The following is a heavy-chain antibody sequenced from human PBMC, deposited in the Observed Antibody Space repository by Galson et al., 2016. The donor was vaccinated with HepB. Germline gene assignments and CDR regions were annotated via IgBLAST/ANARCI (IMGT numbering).Heavy chain of an antibody. D-gene: IGHD3-9*01. CDR2: ISGSGGII. CDR3: ARLHFDTFPSPGY. CDR1: GFTLSSQS. Sequence: SLRLSCAVSGFTLSSQSMNWVRQAPGKGLEWVSYISGSGGIIFYADSVKGRFTISRDNAKNSVYLEMNSLRAEDTAVYYCARLHFDTFPSPGYWGQGTLVTVSS. V-gene: IGHV3-48*04. J-gene: IGHJ4*02.